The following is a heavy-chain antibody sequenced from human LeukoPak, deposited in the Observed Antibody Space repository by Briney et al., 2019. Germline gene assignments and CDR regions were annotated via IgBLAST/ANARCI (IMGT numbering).Heavy chain of an antibody. V-gene: IGHV3-30-3*01. J-gene: IGHJ4*02. Sequence: GGSLRLSCAASGFTFSSYAMHWVRQAPGKGLEWVAVISYDGSNKYYADSVKGRFTVSRDNSKNTLYLQMNSLRAEDTAVYYCARGYCSGGSCYFDYWGQGTLVTVSS. CDR1: GFTFSSYA. CDR2: ISYDGSNK. D-gene: IGHD2-15*01. CDR3: ARGYCSGGSCYFDY.